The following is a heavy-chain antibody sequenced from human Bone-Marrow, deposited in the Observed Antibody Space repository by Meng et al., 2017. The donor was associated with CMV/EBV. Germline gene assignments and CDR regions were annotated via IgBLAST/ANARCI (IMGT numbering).Heavy chain of an antibody. CDR1: GYTFTSYT. CDR3: ARDKGRTSPPDAFDI. Sequence: ASVKVSCKASGYTFTSYTISWVRQAPGQGLEWMGWISAYNGNTNYAQKLQGRVTMTTDTSTSTAYMELRSLRSDDTAVYYCARDKGRTSPPDAFDIWGQGTMVTVSS. V-gene: IGHV1-18*01. J-gene: IGHJ3*02. CDR2: ISAYNGNT. D-gene: IGHD3-10*01.